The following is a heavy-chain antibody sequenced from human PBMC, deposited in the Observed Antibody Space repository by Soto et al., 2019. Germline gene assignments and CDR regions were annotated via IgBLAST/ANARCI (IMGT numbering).Heavy chain of an antibody. Sequence: QVQLVQSGAEVKKPGASVKVSCKASGYTFTSYYIHWVRQAPGQGLEWMGIINPSGGGTSNAQKFQGRVTMTRDTSTSTDYIELISLRSEVTAVYYCARGELELLRYFHYGMDVWAHGTTVTVSS. CDR2: INPSGGGT. CDR1: GYTFTSYY. V-gene: IGHV1-46*01. D-gene: IGHD1-7*01. CDR3: ARGELELLRYFHYGMDV. J-gene: IGHJ6*02.